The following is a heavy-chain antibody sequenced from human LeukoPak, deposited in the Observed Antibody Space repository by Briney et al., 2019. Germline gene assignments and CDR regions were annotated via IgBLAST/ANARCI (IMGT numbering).Heavy chain of an antibody. CDR1: VGTFTNYA. D-gene: IGHD2-2*02. CDR2: IYPIFATA. J-gene: IGHJ5*02. CDR3: ARDRPGRYCSTTSCFTASPFAP. V-gene: IGHV1-69*13. Sequence: GASVRVSCKASVGTFTNYAISWVRQARGQGLEWMGGIYPIFATANYAQKLQGRDTITADESTSTAYMELSSLRSEDTAVYYCARDRPGRYCSTTSCFTASPFAPWGQGTLVTVSS.